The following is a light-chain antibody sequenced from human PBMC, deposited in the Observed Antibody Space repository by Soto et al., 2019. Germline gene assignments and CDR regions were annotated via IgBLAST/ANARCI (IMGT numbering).Light chain of an antibody. CDR3: CSFSTSGTHV. CDR1: SSDVGTYDY. Sequence: SVLPQPASLSGSPGQSITISCTGTSSDVGTYDYVSWHQQHPGKAPKLIIYDVNNRPSGVSSRFSGSKSGNTASLTISGLQAEDEADYYCCSFSTSGTHVFGTGTKVTVL. J-gene: IGLJ1*01. CDR2: DVN. V-gene: IGLV2-14*01.